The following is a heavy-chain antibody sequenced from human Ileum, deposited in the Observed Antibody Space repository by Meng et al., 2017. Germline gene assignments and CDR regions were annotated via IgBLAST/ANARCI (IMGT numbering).Heavy chain of an antibody. V-gene: IGHV3-48*03. D-gene: IGHD3-10*01. CDR2: ISHTGDII. Sequence: GGSLRLSCAASGFTFSGYELNCVRQAPGQGLEWISYISHTGDIIYYADSVKGRFTISRDNAKNSLYLQMNSLRAEDTAVYYCARDPRYGHRGTLDYWGQGTLVTVSS. J-gene: IGHJ4*02. CDR3: ARDPRYGHRGTLDY. CDR1: GFTFSGYE.